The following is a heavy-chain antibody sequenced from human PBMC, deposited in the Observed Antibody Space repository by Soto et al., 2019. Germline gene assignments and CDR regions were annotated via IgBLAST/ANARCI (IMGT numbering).Heavy chain of an antibody. D-gene: IGHD3-16*01. CDR1: GDSVSSNSAA. CDR2: TYYRSKWYN. J-gene: IGHJ3*02. Sequence: PSQTLSLTCAISGDSVSSNSAAWNWIRQSPSRGLEWLGRTYYRSKWYNDYAVSVKSRITINPDTSKNQFSRQLNSVTPEDTAVYYCARDTRIMITFGGPRTDAFDIWGQGTMVTVSS. CDR3: ARDTRIMITFGGPRTDAFDI. V-gene: IGHV6-1*01.